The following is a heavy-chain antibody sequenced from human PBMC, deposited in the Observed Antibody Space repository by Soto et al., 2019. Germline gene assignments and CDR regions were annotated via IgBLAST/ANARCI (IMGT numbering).Heavy chain of an antibody. J-gene: IGHJ5*02. CDR1: CGSISSGGYY. CDR3: ARVFSDSSSFFDP. V-gene: IGHV4-31*03. CDR2: IYYSGST. Sequence: PLEALSLPRTVSCGSISSGGYYWSWIRQHPGKGLEWIGYIYYSGSTYYNPSLKSRVTISVDTSKNQFSLKLSSVTAADTAVYYCARVFSDSSSFFDPWGQGTLVTSPQ. D-gene: IGHD6-13*01.